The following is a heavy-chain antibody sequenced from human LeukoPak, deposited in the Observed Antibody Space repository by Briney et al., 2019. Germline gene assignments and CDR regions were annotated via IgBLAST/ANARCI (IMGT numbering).Heavy chain of an antibody. CDR3: ARVIMVRGVITPPYYFDY. Sequence: SQTPSLTCAISGDSVSSNSAAWNWIRQSPSRGLEWLGRTYYRSKWYNDYAVSVKSRITINPDTSKNQFSLQLNSVTPEDTAVYYCARVIMVRGVITPPYYFDYWGQGALVTVSS. D-gene: IGHD3-10*01. J-gene: IGHJ4*02. V-gene: IGHV6-1*01. CDR2: TYYRSKWYN. CDR1: GDSVSSNSAA.